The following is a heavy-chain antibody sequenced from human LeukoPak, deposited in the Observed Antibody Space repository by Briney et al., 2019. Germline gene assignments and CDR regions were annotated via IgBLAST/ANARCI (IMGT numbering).Heavy chain of an antibody. V-gene: IGHV3-53*05. CDR3: ARTDGDYPGGLDP. D-gene: IGHD4-17*01. CDR2: IYSGGGT. Sequence: GGSLRLSCAASGFTVSSNYMSWVRQAPGKGLEWVSVIYSGGGTYYADSVKGRFTISRDNSKNTLYLQMNSLRAEDTAVYYCARTDGDYPGGLDPWGQGTLVTVSS. J-gene: IGHJ5*02. CDR1: GFTVSSNY.